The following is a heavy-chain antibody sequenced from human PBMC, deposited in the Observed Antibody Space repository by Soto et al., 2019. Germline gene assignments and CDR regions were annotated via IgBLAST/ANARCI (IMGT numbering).Heavy chain of an antibody. J-gene: IGHJ6*02. D-gene: IGHD6-13*01. CDR3: ARHFPFYSSRVSPYYYYGMDV. Sequence: SLKISCKGSGYSFTSSWIGWVRQMPGKGLERMGIIYPGDSDTRYSPSFQGQVTISADKSISAAYLQWSSLKASDTAMYYRARHFPFYSSRVSPYYYYGMDVWGQGTTVTVS. CDR1: GYSFTSSW. CDR2: IYPGDSDT. V-gene: IGHV5-51*01.